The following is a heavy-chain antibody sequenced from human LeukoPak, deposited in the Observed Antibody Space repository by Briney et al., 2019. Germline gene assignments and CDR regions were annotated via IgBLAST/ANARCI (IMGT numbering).Heavy chain of an antibody. CDR2: ISSSSSYI. V-gene: IGHV3-21*01. D-gene: IGHD1-26*01. CDR1: GFTFSSYS. CDR3: ARDLGWELPHDAFDI. J-gene: IGHJ3*02. Sequence: GGSLRLPCAASGFTFSSYSMNWVRQAPGKGLEWVSSISSSSSYIYYADSVKGRFTISRDNAKNSLYLQMNSLRAEDTAVYYCARDLGWELPHDAFDIWGQGTMVTVSS.